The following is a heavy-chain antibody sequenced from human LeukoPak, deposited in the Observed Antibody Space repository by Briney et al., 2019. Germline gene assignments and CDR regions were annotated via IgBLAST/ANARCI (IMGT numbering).Heavy chain of an antibody. Sequence: GGSLRLSCEASGFSFTNYPMSWVRQAPGKGLAWVSSVSSTGGKRHYADAVQGRFTISRDNSKNTLYLQMNSLRAEDTAVYYCAKDLGNYYDSSGYFLTPYFDYWGQGTLVTVSS. CDR2: VSSTGGKR. CDR1: GFSFTNYP. D-gene: IGHD3-22*01. CDR3: AKDLGNYYDSSGYFLTPYFDY. J-gene: IGHJ4*02. V-gene: IGHV3-23*01.